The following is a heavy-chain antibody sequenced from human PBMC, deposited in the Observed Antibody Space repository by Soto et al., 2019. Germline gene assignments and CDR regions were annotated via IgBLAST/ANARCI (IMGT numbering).Heavy chain of an antibody. CDR3: ARGIYYFGSGTDNYYYYYYMDV. CDR2: INAGNGNT. Sequence: QVQLVQSGAEVKKPGASVKVSCKASGYTFTAYAMHWVRQAPGQRPEWMGWINAGNGNTKYSQKFQDRVSITRDTSASSAYVELTSLRAEDTAVYYCARGIYYFGSGTDNYYYYYYMDVWGKGTTVTVSS. D-gene: IGHD3-10*01. V-gene: IGHV1-3*01. J-gene: IGHJ6*03. CDR1: GYTFTAYA.